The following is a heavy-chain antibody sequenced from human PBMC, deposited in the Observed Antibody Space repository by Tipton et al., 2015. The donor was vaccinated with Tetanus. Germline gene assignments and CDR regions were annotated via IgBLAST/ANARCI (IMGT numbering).Heavy chain of an antibody. J-gene: IGHJ6*02. V-gene: IGHV4-31*03. CDR1: GGSISSGGYY. D-gene: IGHD2/OR15-2a*01. CDR3: ARDPGGCTSSTCYRGRYYYFGMDV. Sequence: TLSLTCTVSGGSISSGGYYWSWIRQRPGKGLEWIGDIYYSGSTNYNPSLKSRLSISVDTSKNQFSLRLSSVTAADTAVYFCARDPGGCTSSTCYRGRYYYFGMDVWGQGTTVTVSS. CDR2: IYYSGST.